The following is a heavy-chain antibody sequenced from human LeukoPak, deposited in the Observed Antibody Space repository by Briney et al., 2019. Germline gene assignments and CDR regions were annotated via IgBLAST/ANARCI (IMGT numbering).Heavy chain of an antibody. Sequence: SVKVSCKASGGTFSSYAISWVRQAPGQGLEWMGGIIPIFGTANYAQKFQGRVTITADESTSTAYMELSSLRSEDTAVYYCARSPTGRDYYYYYMDVWGKGTTVTISS. J-gene: IGHJ6*03. CDR3: ARSPTGRDYYYYYMDV. V-gene: IGHV1-69*13. CDR2: IIPIFGTA. D-gene: IGHD3-10*01. CDR1: GGTFSSYA.